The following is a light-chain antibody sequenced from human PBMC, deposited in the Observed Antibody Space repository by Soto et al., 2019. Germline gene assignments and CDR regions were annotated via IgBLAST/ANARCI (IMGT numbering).Light chain of an antibody. CDR3: QQRHRWPIT. CDR1: QSFRGL. CDR2: DAY. V-gene: IGKV3-11*01. J-gene: IGKJ5*01. Sequence: EGVLPPCPVTLSFSPGERAPLSCRASQSFRGLLAWYQQKPGQAPRLLIYDAYNRATGIPPRFSGSGSGTDFTLTISSLEPEDSAVYYCQQRHRWPITFGQGTRLEIK.